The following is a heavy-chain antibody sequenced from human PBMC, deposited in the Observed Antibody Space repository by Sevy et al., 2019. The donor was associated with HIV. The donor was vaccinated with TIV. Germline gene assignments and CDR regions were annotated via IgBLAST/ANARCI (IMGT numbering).Heavy chain of an antibody. CDR2: ISSSSSTI. CDR1: GFTFSNSD. CDR3: ARDEYCSGGSCYADAFDI. J-gene: IGHJ3*02. D-gene: IGHD2-15*01. Sequence: GGSLRLSCAASGFTFSNSDMNWVHQAPGKGLEWVSYISSSSSTIYYADSVKGRFTISRDNAKNSLYLQMNSLRDEDTAVYYCARDEYCSGGSCYADAFDIWGQGTMVTVSS. V-gene: IGHV3-48*02.